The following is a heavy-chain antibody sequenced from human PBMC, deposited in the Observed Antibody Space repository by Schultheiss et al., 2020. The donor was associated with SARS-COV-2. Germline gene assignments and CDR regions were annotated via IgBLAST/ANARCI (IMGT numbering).Heavy chain of an antibody. V-gene: IGHV4-59*06. J-gene: IGHJ3*02. Sequence: SETLSLTCTVSGGSISSYYWSWIRQHPGKGLEWIGYIYYSGSTYYNPSLKSRVTISVDTSKNQFSLKLSSVTAADTAVYYCAREVTIFGVVNDAFDIWGQGTMVTVSS. CDR3: AREVTIFGVVNDAFDI. D-gene: IGHD3-3*01. CDR2: IYYSGST. CDR1: GGSISSYY.